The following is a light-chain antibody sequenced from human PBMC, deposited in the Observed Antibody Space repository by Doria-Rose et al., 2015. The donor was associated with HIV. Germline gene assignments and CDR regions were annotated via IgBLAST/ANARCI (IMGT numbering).Light chain of an antibody. CDR1: QSVSANY. J-gene: IGKJ1*01. CDR3: HRYASSRT. V-gene: IGKV3-20*01. Sequence: DIVLIQSPGTLSLPPGERATLSCRASQSVSANYLAGYQQRPGQSPRLLIYGASSRATDIPDRFSGSGSGTDFTLTISRLEPEDFAVYYCHRYASSRTFGQGTKVEIK. CDR2: GAS.